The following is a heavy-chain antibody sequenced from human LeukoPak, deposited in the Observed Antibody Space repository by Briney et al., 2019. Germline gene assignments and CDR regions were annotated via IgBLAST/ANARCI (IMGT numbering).Heavy chain of an antibody. Sequence: PSETLSLTCTVSGGSISSSSYYWGWIRQPPGKGLEWIGSIYYSGSTYYNPSLKSRVTISVDTSKNQFSLKLSSVTAADTAVYYCASWSWYPTYNWFDPWGQGTLVTVSS. V-gene: IGHV4-39*07. CDR1: GGSISSSSYY. D-gene: IGHD6-13*01. CDR3: ASWSWYPTYNWFDP. CDR2: IYYSGST. J-gene: IGHJ5*02.